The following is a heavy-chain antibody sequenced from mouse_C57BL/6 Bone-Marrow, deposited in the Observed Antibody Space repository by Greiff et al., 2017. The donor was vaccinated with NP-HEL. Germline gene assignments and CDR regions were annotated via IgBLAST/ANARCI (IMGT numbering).Heavy chain of an antibody. CDR3: GREDNYGSGPTWFAY. D-gene: IGHD1-1*01. Sequence: QVQLQQPGAELVMPGASVKLSCKASGYTFTSYWMHWVKQRPGQGLEWIGEIDPSDSYTNYNQKFKGKSTLTVDKSSSTAYMLLSRLASDDSAVFYGGREDNYGSGPTWFAYWGRGTLVTVS. V-gene: IGHV1-69*01. J-gene: IGHJ3*01. CDR1: GYTFTSYW. CDR2: IDPSDSYT.